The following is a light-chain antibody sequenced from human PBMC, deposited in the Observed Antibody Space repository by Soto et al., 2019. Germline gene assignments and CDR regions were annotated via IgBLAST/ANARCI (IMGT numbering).Light chain of an antibody. CDR2: DVS. CDR1: QSVTTS. CDR3: QQANSFPLT. J-gene: IGKJ4*01. Sequence: MTQSPATLSVSPGERATLSCRASQSVTTSMAWYQHKPGRAPKLLLFDVSNLESGVPSRFSGSGSGTEFTLTISSLQPEDFATYYCQQANSFPLTFGGGTKVDIK. V-gene: IGKV1-5*01.